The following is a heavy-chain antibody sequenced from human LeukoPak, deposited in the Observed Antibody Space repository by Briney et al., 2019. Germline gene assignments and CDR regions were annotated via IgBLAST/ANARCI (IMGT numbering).Heavy chain of an antibody. CDR2: INWSGGST. CDR1: GFTFSSYA. Sequence: GGSLRLSCAASGFTFSSYAMSWVRQAPGKGLEWVSGINWSGGSTGYADSVKGRFTISRDNAKNSLYLQMNSLRAEDTAFYYCARGRKIYSNSDFDYWGQGTLVTVSS. V-gene: IGHV3-20*04. J-gene: IGHJ4*02. D-gene: IGHD4-11*01. CDR3: ARGRKIYSNSDFDY.